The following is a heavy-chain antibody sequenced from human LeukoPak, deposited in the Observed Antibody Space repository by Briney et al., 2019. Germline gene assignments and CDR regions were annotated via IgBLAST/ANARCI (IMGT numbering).Heavy chain of an antibody. Sequence: SEALSLTCTVSGGSISSYYWSWIRQPAGKGLEWIGRIYTSGSTNYNPSLKSRVTMSVDTSKNQFSLKPSSVTAADTAVYYCARDAGKRVAVAVRGYFDLWGRGTLVTVSS. J-gene: IGHJ2*01. CDR1: GGSISSYY. D-gene: IGHD6-19*01. CDR3: ARDAGKRVAVAVRGYFDL. CDR2: IYTSGST. V-gene: IGHV4-4*07.